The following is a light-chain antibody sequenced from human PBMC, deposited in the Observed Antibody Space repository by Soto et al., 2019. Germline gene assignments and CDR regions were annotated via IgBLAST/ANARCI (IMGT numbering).Light chain of an antibody. CDR3: MQALQSPIT. CDR1: QSLLHRNGYSY. Sequence: DIVMAQSPLSLSVTPGEPASISCRSSQSLLHRNGYSYLDWYLQKPGQSPQLLIYLGSTRASGVPDRFSGSGSGTDFSLKISRVEAEDVGVYYCMQALQSPITFGGGTKVEIK. CDR2: LGS. J-gene: IGKJ4*01. V-gene: IGKV2-28*01.